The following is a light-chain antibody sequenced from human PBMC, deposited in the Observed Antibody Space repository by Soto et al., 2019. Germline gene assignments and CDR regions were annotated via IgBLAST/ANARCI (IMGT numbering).Light chain of an antibody. CDR2: HVS. Sequence: QSALTQPRSVSGSPGQSVTISCTGTSSDVGAYNYVSWYQQHPGKAPKLIICHVSKRPSGVPDRFSGSKSGNTASLTISGLQAEDEADYYCCSYAGTYTVVFGGGTKVTVL. V-gene: IGLV2-11*01. CDR1: SSDVGAYNY. CDR3: CSYAGTYTVV. J-gene: IGLJ2*01.